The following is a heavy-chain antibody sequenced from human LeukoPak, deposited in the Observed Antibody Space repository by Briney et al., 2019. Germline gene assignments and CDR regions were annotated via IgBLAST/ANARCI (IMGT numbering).Heavy chain of an antibody. CDR1: AFIFNNAW. CDR2: IKTKTSGGTT. V-gene: IGHV3-15*01. CDR3: TTIRSPAADMYYFDY. J-gene: IGHJ4*02. Sequence: GGSLRLSCATSAFIFNNAWMSWVRQAPGKGLEWVGLIKTKTSGGTTDYAAPVKGRFTISRDDSKNTLFLQMNSLKTEDTAVYHCTTIRSPAADMYYFDYWGQGTLVTVSS. D-gene: IGHD2-2*01.